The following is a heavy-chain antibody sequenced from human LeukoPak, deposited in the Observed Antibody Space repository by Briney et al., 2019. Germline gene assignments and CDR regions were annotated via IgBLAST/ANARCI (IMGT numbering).Heavy chain of an antibody. CDR2: ISGSGGST. Sequence: TGGSLRLSCAASGFTFSSYAMSWVRQAPGKGLEWVSAISGSGGSTYYADSVKGRFTISRDNSKNTLYLQMNSLRAEDTAVYYCAKRHGSSWYVDYFDYWGQGTLVTVSS. J-gene: IGHJ4*02. D-gene: IGHD6-13*01. CDR3: AKRHGSSWYVDYFDY. CDR1: GFTFSSYA. V-gene: IGHV3-23*01.